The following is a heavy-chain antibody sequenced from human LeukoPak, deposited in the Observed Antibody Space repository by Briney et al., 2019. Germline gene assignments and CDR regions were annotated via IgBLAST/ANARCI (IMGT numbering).Heavy chain of an antibody. Sequence: SETLSLTCTVSGGSISSSSYYWGWIRQPPGKGLEWIGSIYYSGSTYYNPSLKSRVTISLDTSKNQFSLKLSSVTAADTAVYYCARHGPVEMATIVSGYFDYWGQGTLVTVSS. CDR2: IYYSGST. V-gene: IGHV4-39*01. CDR3: ARHGPVEMATIVSGYFDY. CDR1: GGSISSSSYY. J-gene: IGHJ4*02. D-gene: IGHD5-24*01.